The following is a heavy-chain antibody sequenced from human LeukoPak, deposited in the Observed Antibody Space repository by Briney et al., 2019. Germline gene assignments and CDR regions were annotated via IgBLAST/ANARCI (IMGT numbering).Heavy chain of an antibody. CDR2: IYYSGST. Sequence: SETLSLTCTVSGGSISSHYWSWIRQPPGKGLEWIGYIYYSGSTNYNPSLKSRATISVDTSKNQFSLKLSSVTAADAAGYFCAKRSSGCYYFEEGGQGTLVTVS. CDR3: AKRSSGCYYFEE. V-gene: IGHV4-59*11. CDR1: GGSISSHY. D-gene: IGHD6-25*01. J-gene: IGHJ4*02.